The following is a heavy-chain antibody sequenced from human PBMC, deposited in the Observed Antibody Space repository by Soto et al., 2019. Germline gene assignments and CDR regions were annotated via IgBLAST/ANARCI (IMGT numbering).Heavy chain of an antibody. V-gene: IGHV1-69*13. CDR1: GGTFSSYA. J-gene: IGHJ6*02. CDR3: ARDRATIFGVVIPPGMDV. D-gene: IGHD3-3*01. CDR2: IIPIFGTA. Sequence: AAPVKVSCKASGGTFSSYAISWVRQAPGQGLEWMGGIIPIFGTANYAQKFQGRVTITADESTSTAYMELSSLRSEDTAVYYCARDRATIFGVVIPPGMDVWGQGTTVTVSS.